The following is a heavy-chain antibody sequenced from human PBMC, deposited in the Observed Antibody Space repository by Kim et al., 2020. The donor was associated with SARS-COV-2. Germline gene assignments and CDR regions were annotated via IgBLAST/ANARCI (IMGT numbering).Heavy chain of an antibody. CDR3: ARLVRGSGWYLNY. D-gene: IGHD6-19*01. Sequence: YSPSFQGQVTISADKSSSTAYLQWSSLKASGTAMYYCARLVRGSGWYLNYWGQGTLVTVSS. J-gene: IGHJ4*02. V-gene: IGHV5-51*01.